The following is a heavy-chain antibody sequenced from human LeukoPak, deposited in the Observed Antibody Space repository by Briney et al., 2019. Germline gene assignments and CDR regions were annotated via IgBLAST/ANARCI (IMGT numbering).Heavy chain of an antibody. Sequence: ASVKVSCKASGYTFTNYGISWVRQAPGQGLEWMGWISAYNGDTNYGQNLQGRVTMTTDTSTTTVYMELRSLRSDDTAVYYCARASQRLGDSDYWGQGTLVTVSS. CDR1: GYTFTNYG. J-gene: IGHJ4*02. CDR2: ISAYNGDT. D-gene: IGHD6-25*01. CDR3: ARASQRLGDSDY. V-gene: IGHV1-18*01.